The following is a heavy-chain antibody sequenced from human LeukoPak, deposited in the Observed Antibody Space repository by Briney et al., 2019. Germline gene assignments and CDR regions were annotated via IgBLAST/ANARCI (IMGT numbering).Heavy chain of an antibody. Sequence: GKSLRLSCAASGFTFSDSGMYWVRQSPGKGLEWVALIWYDGSNKYYADSVKGRFTISRDNSKNTLYLQMNSLRAEDTAVYYCAKGRWVQPAGYLDFSGQGTLVTVSA. CDR1: GFTFSDSG. CDR2: IWYDGSNK. J-gene: IGHJ4*02. D-gene: IGHD5-24*01. CDR3: AKGRWVQPAGYLDF. V-gene: IGHV3-33*06.